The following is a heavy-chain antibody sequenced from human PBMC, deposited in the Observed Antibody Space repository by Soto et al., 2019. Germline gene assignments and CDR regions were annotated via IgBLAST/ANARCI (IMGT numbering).Heavy chain of an antibody. Sequence: ASVKVSCKASGYTFTSYYMHWVRQAPGQGLEWMGIINPSGGSTSYAQKFQGRVTMTRDTSTSTVYMELSSLRSEDTAVYYCAREGVDLGGYGDFDYWGQGTLVTVSS. J-gene: IGHJ4*02. CDR1: GYTFTSYY. CDR2: INPSGGST. V-gene: IGHV1-46*03. D-gene: IGHD5-12*01. CDR3: AREGVDLGGYGDFDY.